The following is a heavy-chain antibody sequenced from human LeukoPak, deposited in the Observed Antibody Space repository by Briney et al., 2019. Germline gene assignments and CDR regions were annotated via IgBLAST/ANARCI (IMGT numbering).Heavy chain of an antibody. CDR2: IKSRGDGETR. J-gene: IGHJ3*02. CDR3: AAVGEWLSNAFNT. D-gene: IGHD3-3*01. Sequence: GGSLRLSCAASGFTFSIAWMSWVRQAPGKGLEWVGRIKSRGDGETRDYAAPVKDRFIISRDDSKNTLYLQMDSLRTEDTAIYYCAAVGEWLSNAFNTWGQGTLVTVSA. V-gene: IGHV3-15*01. CDR1: GFTFSIAW.